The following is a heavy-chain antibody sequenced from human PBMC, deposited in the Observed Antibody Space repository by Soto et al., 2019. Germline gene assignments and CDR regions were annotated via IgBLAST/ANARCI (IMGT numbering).Heavy chain of an antibody. V-gene: IGHV1-2*04. CDR2: INPNSGGT. Sequence: ASVKVSCKASGYTFTGYYMRWVRQAPGQGLEWMGWINPNSGGTNYAQKFQGWVTMTRDTSISTAYMELSRLRSDDTAVYYCARGPSVTVVLVWYSDLRGRGPLVTVPP. CDR1: GYTFTGYY. D-gene: IGHD4-4*01. CDR3: ARGPSVTVVLVWYSDL. J-gene: IGHJ2*01.